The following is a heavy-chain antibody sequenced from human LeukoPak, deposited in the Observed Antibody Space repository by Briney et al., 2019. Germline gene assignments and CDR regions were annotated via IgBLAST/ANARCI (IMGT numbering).Heavy chain of an antibody. CDR1: GSTFSNYA. CDR2: ISSDGNNK. V-gene: IGHV3-30-3*01. Sequence: GGSLRLSCAASGSTFSNYAMHWVRQAPGKGLEWVTIISSDGNNKDYPDSVKGRFTVSRDNSKNTLYLQMNSLRGEDTAIYFCARDNGDYLFDYWGQGTLVTVSS. CDR3: ARDNGDYLFDY. J-gene: IGHJ4*02. D-gene: IGHD4-17*01.